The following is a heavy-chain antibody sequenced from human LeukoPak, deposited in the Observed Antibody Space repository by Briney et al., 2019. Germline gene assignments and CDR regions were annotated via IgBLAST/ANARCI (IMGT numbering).Heavy chain of an antibody. J-gene: IGHJ4*02. D-gene: IGHD6-13*01. Sequence: ASVKVSCTASGYTFTSYGISWVRQAPGQGREWMGWISAYNGNTNYAQKLQGRVTMTTDTSTSTAYMELRSLRSDDTAVYYCARDQKGVYSSSWPYDYWGQGTLVTVSS. CDR1: GYTFTSYG. CDR3: ARDQKGVYSSSWPYDY. CDR2: ISAYNGNT. V-gene: IGHV1-18*01.